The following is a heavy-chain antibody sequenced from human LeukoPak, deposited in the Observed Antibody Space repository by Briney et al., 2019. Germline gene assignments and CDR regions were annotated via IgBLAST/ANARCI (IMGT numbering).Heavy chain of an antibody. D-gene: IGHD3-22*01. J-gene: IGHJ3*02. CDR3: ARAYDGGRVGFDI. CDR2: ISSSSSTI. Sequence: PGGSLRLSCAASGFTFSTYNMNWVRQAPGKGLEWVSYISSSSSTIYYADSVKGRFTISRDNAKNSLYLQMNSLRDEDTAVYYCARAYDGGRVGFDIWGQGTMVTVSS. CDR1: GFTFSTYN. V-gene: IGHV3-48*02.